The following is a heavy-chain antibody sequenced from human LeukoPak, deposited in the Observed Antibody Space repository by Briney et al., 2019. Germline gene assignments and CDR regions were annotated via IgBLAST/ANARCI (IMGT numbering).Heavy chain of an antibody. Sequence: GRSLRLSCAASGFTFRSHAMHWVRQPPGSGLEWMAVIPYDGSNIYYADSVKGRFSISRDNSKSTLYLQMNSLRAEDTAVYYCARGPSDYYSAGYFDYWGQGSLVTVSS. V-gene: IGHV3-30*04. D-gene: IGHD3-22*01. CDR1: GFTFRSHA. J-gene: IGHJ4*02. CDR2: IPYDGSNI. CDR3: ARGPSDYYSAGYFDY.